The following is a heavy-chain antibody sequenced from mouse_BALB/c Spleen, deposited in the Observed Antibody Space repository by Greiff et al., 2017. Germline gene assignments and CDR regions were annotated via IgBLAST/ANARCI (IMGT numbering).Heavy chain of an antibody. CDR2: ISSGSSTI. CDR3: ATITTVNY. CDR1: GFTFSSFG. Sequence: EVKLMESGGGLVQPGGSRKLSCAASGFTFSSFGMHWVRQAPEKGLEWVAYISSGSSTIYYADTVKGRFTISRDNPKNTLFLQMTSLRSEDTAMYYCATITTVNYWGQGTTLTVSS. D-gene: IGHD1-1*01. V-gene: IGHV5-17*02. J-gene: IGHJ2*01.